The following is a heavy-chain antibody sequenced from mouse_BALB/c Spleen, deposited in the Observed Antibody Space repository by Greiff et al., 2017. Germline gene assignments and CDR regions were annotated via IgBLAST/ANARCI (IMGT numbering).Heavy chain of an antibody. Sequence: VQLQQSGAELVRPGALVKLSCKASGFNIKDYYMHWVKQRPEQGLEWIGWIDPENGNTIYDPKFQGKASITADTSSNTAYLQLSSLTSEDTAVYYCARKAYDYDEGNWSWFAYWGQGTLVTVSA. CDR1: GFNIKDYY. D-gene: IGHD2-4*01. V-gene: IGHV14-1*02. CDR3: ARKAYDYDEGNWSWFAY. J-gene: IGHJ3*01. CDR2: IDPENGNT.